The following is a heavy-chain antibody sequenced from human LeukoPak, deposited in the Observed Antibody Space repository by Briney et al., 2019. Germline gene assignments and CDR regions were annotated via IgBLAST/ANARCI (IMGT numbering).Heavy chain of an antibody. V-gene: IGHV4-34*01. CDR1: GGSFSGYY. CDR3: ARGLSLVVVVVAATRNWFDP. D-gene: IGHD2-15*01. Sequence: SETLSLTCAVYGGSFSGYYWSWIRQPLGKGLEWIGEINHSGSTNYNPSLKSRVTISVDTSKNQFSLKLSSVTAADTAVYYCARGLSLVVVVVAATRNWFDPWGQGTLVTVSS. J-gene: IGHJ5*02. CDR2: INHSGST.